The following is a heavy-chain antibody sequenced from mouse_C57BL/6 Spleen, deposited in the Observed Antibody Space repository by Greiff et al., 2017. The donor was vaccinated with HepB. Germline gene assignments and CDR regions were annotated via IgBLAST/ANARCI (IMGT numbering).Heavy chain of an antibody. CDR3: ARHESLGAYDGYYAMDY. CDR2: FYPGSGSI. Sequence: QVHVKQSGAELVKPGASVKLSCKASGYTFTEYTIHWVKQRSGQGLEWIGWFYPGSGSIKYNEKFKDKATLTADKSSSTVYMELSRLTSEDSAVYFCARHESLGAYDGYYAMDYWGQGTSVTVSS. CDR1: GYTFTEYT. V-gene: IGHV1-62-2*01. J-gene: IGHJ4*01. D-gene: IGHD2-12*01.